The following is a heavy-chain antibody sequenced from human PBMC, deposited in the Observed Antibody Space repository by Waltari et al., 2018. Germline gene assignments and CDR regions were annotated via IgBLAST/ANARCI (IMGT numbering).Heavy chain of an antibody. V-gene: IGHV3-23*01. CDR2: ISGSGGST. J-gene: IGHJ4*02. CDR3: AKVAQQQLANPFFDY. Sequence: EVQLLESGGGLVQPGGSLSPSCAASGFTFSSYAMSWARQAPGKGLEGVSAISGSGGSTYYADSVKGRFTISRDNSKNTLYLQMNSLRAEDTAVYYCAKVAQQQLANPFFDYWGQGTLVTVSS. D-gene: IGHD6-13*01. CDR1: GFTFSSYA.